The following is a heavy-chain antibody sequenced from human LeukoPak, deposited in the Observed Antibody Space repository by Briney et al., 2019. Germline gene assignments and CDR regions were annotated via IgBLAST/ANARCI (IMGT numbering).Heavy chain of an antibody. CDR2: ISAYNGNT. V-gene: IGHV1-18*01. Sequence: GASVKVSCKASVYTFTSYGISWVRQAPGQGLEWMGWISAYNGNTNYAQKLQGRVTMTTDTSTSTAYMELRSLRSDDTAVYYCARCGRSGWYGDYYYMDIWGKGTTVTVSS. CDR1: VYTFTSYG. CDR3: ARCGRSGWYGDYYYMDI. J-gene: IGHJ6*03. D-gene: IGHD6-19*01.